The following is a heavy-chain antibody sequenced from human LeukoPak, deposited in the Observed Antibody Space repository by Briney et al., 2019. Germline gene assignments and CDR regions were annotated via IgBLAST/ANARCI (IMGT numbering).Heavy chain of an antibody. CDR3: AAIGFGNYDSSGYLDY. J-gene: IGHJ4*02. CDR2: IVVGSANT. CDR1: GFTFTSSA. V-gene: IGHV1-58*02. D-gene: IGHD3-22*01. Sequence: GASVKVSCKASGFTFTSSAMQWVGQARGQRLEGIGWIVVGSANTNSAQKFQERVTITRDMSTSTAYMELSSLRSEDTAVYYCAAIGFGNYDSSGYLDYWGQGTLVTVSS.